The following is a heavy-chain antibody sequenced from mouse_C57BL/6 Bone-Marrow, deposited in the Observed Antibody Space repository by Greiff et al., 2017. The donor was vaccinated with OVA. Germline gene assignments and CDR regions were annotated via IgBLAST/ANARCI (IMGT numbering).Heavy chain of an antibody. V-gene: IGHV1-82*01. J-gene: IGHJ1*03. Sequence: QVQLQQSGPELVKPGASVKISCKASGYAFSSSWMNWVKQRPGQGLEWIGRIYPGDGDTNYNGKFKGKATLTADKSSSTAYMQLSSLTSEDSAVYFCARDYYDWYFDVWGTGTTVTVSS. D-gene: IGHD2-1*01. CDR3: ARDYYDWYFDV. CDR1: GYAFSSSW. CDR2: IYPGDGDT.